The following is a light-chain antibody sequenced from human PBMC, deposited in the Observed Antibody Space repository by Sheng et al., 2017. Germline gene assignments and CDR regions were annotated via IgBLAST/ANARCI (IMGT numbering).Light chain of an antibody. CDR1: QSVSSSY. CDR3: QQYDSSPRT. J-gene: IGKJ1*01. V-gene: IGKV3-20*01. Sequence: EIVLTQSPATLSLSPGARVTLSCRASQSVSSSYLAWYQQKPGQAPRLLIYGASSRATGIPDRFSGSGSGTDFTLTISRLEPEDFAVYYCQQYDSSPRTFGQGTNVDVK. CDR2: GAS.